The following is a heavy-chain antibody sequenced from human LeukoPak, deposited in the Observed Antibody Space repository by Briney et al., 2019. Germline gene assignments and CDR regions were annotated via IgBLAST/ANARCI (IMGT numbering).Heavy chain of an antibody. CDR2: IYYSGST. Sequence: SETLSLTCTVSGGSISSYYWSWIRQPPGKGLEWIGYIYYSGSTNYNPSLKSRVTISVDTSKNQFSLKLSSVTAADTAVYYCARSPQWYYYYMDVWGKGTTVTVSS. CDR3: ARSPQWYYYYMDV. V-gene: IGHV4-59*01. CDR1: GGSISSYY. J-gene: IGHJ6*03. D-gene: IGHD2-8*01.